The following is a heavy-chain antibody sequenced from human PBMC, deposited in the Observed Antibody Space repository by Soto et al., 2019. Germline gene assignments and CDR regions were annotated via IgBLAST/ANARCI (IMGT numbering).Heavy chain of an antibody. D-gene: IGHD3-22*01. V-gene: IGHV4-59*01. CDR1: GGSFSNDY. CDR3: ARDRYFYDSRGYYRTLDS. Sequence: PSETLSLTCSTSGGSFSNDYWTWIRQSPGKGLSRLGYIFHSGITDYNPSVTSRVTISIDKSRNLFSRNLPSVTAADTAVYYCARDRYFYDSRGYYRTLDSWGQGTLVTVAS. CDR2: IFHSGIT. J-gene: IGHJ5*01.